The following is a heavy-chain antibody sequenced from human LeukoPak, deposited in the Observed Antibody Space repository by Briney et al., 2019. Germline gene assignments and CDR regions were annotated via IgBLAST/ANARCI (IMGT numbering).Heavy chain of an antibody. D-gene: IGHD3-10*01. CDR2: ISSSSCYI. V-gene: IGHV3-21*01. CDR1: GLTFSSYT. Sequence: PGGSLSLSGAAPGLTFSSYTMTWFRQAPGKGLEWVSSISSSSCYIYYADSVKGRFTISRDNAKNSLYLQMNSLRAEDTAVYYCARDRAFDYWGQGTLVTVSS. CDR3: ARDRAFDY. J-gene: IGHJ4*02.